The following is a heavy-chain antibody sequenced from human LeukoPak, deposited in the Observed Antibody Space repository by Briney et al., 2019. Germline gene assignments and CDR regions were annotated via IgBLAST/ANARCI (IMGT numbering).Heavy chain of an antibody. D-gene: IGHD6-19*01. J-gene: IGHJ4*02. Sequence: GGSLRLSCAASNFIFSSYWMSWVRQAPGKGLEWVSSISGSGGSTYYADSVKGRFTTSRDNSKNTLYLQMNGLRAEDTAVYYCAKDLAAVPGNKYFAYWGQGTLVTVSS. CDR1: NFIFSSYW. CDR2: ISGSGGST. CDR3: AKDLAAVPGNKYFAY. V-gene: IGHV3-23*01.